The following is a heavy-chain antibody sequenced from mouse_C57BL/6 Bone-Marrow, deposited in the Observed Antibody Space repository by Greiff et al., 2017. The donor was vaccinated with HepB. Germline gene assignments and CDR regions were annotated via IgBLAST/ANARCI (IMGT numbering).Heavy chain of an antibody. CDR1: GYSITSGYD. J-gene: IGHJ3*01. CDR2: ISYSGST. V-gene: IGHV3-1*01. Sequence: DVMLVESGPGMVKPSQSLSLTCTVTGYSITSGYDWHWIRHFPGNKLEWMGYISYSGSTNYNPSLKSRISITHDTSKNHFFLKLNSVTTEDTATYYCARSGSSLPWFAYWGQGTLVTVSA. CDR3: ARSGSSLPWFAY. D-gene: IGHD1-1*01.